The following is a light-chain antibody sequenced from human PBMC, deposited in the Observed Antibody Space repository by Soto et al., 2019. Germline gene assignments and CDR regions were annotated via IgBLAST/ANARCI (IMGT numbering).Light chain of an antibody. V-gene: IGLV2-11*01. J-gene: IGLJ2*01. CDR2: DVT. Sequence: QSALAQPRSVSGAPGQSVTISCSGTSSDVGGYNSVSWYQQFPGKAPKLMIYDVTKRPSGVPDRFSGSKSGNTASLTISGLQAEDESDYYCCSYPASYPLVFGAGTKVTVL. CDR3: CSYPASYPLV. CDR1: SSDVGGYNS.